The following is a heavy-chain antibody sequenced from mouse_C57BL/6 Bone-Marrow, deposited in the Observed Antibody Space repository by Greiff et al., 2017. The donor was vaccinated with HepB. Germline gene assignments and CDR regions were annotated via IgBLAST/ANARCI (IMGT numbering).Heavy chain of an antibody. CDR2: ISNLAYSI. CDR3: ARQDDSYYVGYAMDY. Sequence: EVHLVESGGGLVQPGGSLKLSCAASGFTFSDYGMAWVRQAPRKGPEWVAFISNLAYSIYYADTVTGRFTISRENAKNTLYLEMSSLRSEDTAMYYCARQDDSYYVGYAMDYWGQGTSVTVSS. V-gene: IGHV5-15*01. J-gene: IGHJ4*01. CDR1: GFTFSDYG. D-gene: IGHD2-3*01.